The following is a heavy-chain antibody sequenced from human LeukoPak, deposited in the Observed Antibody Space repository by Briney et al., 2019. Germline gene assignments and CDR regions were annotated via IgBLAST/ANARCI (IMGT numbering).Heavy chain of an antibody. Sequence: SKTLSLTCTVSGGSINSSSRNSYYWGWIRQPPGKGLEWVGGIYYSGTTYYSPSLKSRVTISVDMSKNQFSLRLSSVTAADTAVYYCARTYSIGWSLGVFDIWGQGTRVTVSS. CDR1: GGSINSSSRNSYY. CDR3: ARTYSIGWSLGVFDI. CDR2: IYYSGTT. V-gene: IGHV4-39*01. J-gene: IGHJ3*02. D-gene: IGHD6-19*01.